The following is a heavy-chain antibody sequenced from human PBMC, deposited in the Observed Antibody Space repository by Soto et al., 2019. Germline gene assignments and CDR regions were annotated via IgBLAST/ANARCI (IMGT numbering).Heavy chain of an antibody. J-gene: IGHJ6*02. V-gene: IGHV1-69*01. D-gene: IGHD2-15*01. CDR1: GGTCSSYA. CDR3: AGSTGGSSSLDTYYYYYYGMDV. Sequence: QVQLVQSGAEVKKPGSSVKVSCKAPGGTCSSYAISWVRQAPGQGLEWMGGIIPIFGTANYAQKFQGRVTITADEATSTGYMELSSLRCEDTAVYYCAGSTGGSSSLDTYYYYYYGMDVWGQGTTVTVSS. CDR2: IIPIFGTA.